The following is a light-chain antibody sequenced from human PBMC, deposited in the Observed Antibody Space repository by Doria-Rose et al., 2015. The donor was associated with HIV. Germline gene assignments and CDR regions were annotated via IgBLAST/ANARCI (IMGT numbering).Light chain of an antibody. Sequence: EIVMTQSPETPSVSPGESATLSCRASQSVSTDLAWYQHKPGQAPRLLTWGASTRATGIPAGFSGSGSGTEFTLTISSLQSEDFAIYFCHQYNNWPTFGQGTRLDIK. CDR3: HQYNNWPT. CDR1: QSVSTD. CDR2: GAS. V-gene: IGKV3-15*01. J-gene: IGKJ5*01.